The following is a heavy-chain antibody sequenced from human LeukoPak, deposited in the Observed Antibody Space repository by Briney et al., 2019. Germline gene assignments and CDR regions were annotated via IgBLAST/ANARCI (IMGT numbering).Heavy chain of an antibody. CDR1: GYTFTSYY. J-gene: IGHJ4*02. CDR3: ERYRSSTSCYDY. CDR2: INPSGGST. Sequence: ASVKVSCKASGYTFTSYYMHWVRQAPGQGLEWMGIINPSGGSTSYAQKFQGRVTMTRDMSTSTVYMELSSLRSEDTAVYYCERYRSSTSCYDYWGQGTLVTVSS. V-gene: IGHV1-46*01. D-gene: IGHD2-2*01.